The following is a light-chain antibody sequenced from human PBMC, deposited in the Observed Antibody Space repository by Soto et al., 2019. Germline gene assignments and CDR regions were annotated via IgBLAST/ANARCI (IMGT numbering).Light chain of an antibody. CDR3: AAWDDSRNVV. V-gene: IGLV1-44*01. CDR2: SNN. J-gene: IGLJ2*01. CDR1: TSNIGSNT. Sequence: QLVLTQPPSASGTPGQRVTISCSGSTSNIGSNTVNWYQQFPGTAPKLLIYSNNQRPSGVPDRFSGSKSGTSASLAISGLQSEDDADYYCAAWDDSRNVVFGGGTKLTVL.